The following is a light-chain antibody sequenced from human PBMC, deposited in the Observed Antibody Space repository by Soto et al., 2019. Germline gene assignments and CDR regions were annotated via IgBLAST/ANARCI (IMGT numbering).Light chain of an antibody. Sequence: QSVLTQPPPASGTPGENVTISCSGGSSNIGTNAVNWYQQLPGTAPKLLIYNNNQRPSGVPDRFSGSQSGTSASLAISGLQSEDEADYYCAAWDDSLYGYVFGTGTKLPVL. CDR3: AAWDDSLYGYV. CDR1: SSNIGTNA. J-gene: IGLJ1*01. CDR2: NNN. V-gene: IGLV1-44*01.